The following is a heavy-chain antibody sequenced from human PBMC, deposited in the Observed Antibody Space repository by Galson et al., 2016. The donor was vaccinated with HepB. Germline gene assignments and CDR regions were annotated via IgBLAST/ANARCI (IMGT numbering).Heavy chain of an antibody. V-gene: IGHV3-30-3*02. J-gene: IGHJ3*02. CDR2: IWYDGSNK. D-gene: IGHD1-26*01. CDR1: ELTSNNYA. Sequence: SLRLSCAASELTSNNYALHWVRQAPGKGLEWVAVIWYDGSNKYYADSVKGRFTISRDNSKNTLFLQMNSLRVEDTAMYHCSSGRALDIWGQGTLVTVSS. CDR3: SSGRALDI.